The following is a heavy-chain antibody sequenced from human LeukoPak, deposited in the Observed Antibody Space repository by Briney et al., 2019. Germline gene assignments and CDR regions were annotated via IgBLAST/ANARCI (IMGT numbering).Heavy chain of an antibody. Sequence: VSVKVSCKASGYTFTSYGISWVRQAPGQGLEWMGWISAYNGNTNYAQKLHGRVAMTTDTSTSTAYMELRSLRSDDTAVYYCARGTYYYGSGSFWYFDYWGLGTLVTVSS. CDR1: GYTFTSYG. D-gene: IGHD3-10*01. CDR2: ISAYNGNT. CDR3: ARGTYYYGSGSFWYFDY. V-gene: IGHV1-18*01. J-gene: IGHJ4*02.